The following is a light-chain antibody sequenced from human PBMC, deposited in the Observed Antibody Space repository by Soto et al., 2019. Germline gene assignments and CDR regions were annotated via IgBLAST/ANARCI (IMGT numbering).Light chain of an antibody. CDR1: QSIRND. V-gene: IGKV1-17*01. CDR2: AAS. CDR3: LHQNSYLVLS. J-gene: IGKJ4*01. Sequence: DIQMTQSPSSLSASVGDRVTITCRASQSIRNDLGWYQQKSGKAPRRLIYAASTLQTGVPSRFSGSGSGREFTLTISGLQPEDFATYYCLHQNSYLVLSFGGGTKVE.